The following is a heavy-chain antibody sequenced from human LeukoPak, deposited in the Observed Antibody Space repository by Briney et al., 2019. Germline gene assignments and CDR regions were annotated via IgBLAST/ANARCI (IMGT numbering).Heavy chain of an antibody. J-gene: IGHJ6*04. CDR3: AREYSSSWPYYYYGMDV. Sequence: PGGSLRLSCAASGFTFSSYTMNWVRQAPGKGLEWVSSISSSSSYLYYADSVKGRFTISRDNAKNSLYLQMNSLRAEDTAGYYCAREYSSSWPYYYYGMDVWGKGTTVTVSS. D-gene: IGHD6-13*01. V-gene: IGHV3-21*01. CDR1: GFTFSSYT. CDR2: ISSSSSYL.